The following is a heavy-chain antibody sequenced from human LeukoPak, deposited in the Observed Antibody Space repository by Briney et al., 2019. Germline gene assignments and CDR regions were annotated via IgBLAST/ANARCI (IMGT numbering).Heavy chain of an antibody. CDR3: ARGQQLVRFDY. CDR2: IYHSGST. CDR1: GYSISSGYY. Sequence: PSETPSLTCTVSGYSISSGYYWGWIRQPPGRGLKWIGSIYHSGSTYYNPSLKSRVTISVDTSKNQFSLKLSSVTAADTAVYYCARGQQLVRFDYWGQGTLVTVSS. V-gene: IGHV4-38-2*02. J-gene: IGHJ4*02. D-gene: IGHD6-6*01.